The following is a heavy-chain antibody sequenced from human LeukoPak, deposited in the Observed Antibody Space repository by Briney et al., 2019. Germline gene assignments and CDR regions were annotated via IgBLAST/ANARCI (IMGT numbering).Heavy chain of an antibody. CDR1: GGSISSYY. J-gene: IGHJ2*01. Sequence: SETLSLTCTVSGGSISSYYWSWIRQPPGKGLEWIGYIYYSGSTNYNPSLKSRVTISVDTSKNQFFLKLSSVTAADTAVYYCARDRAYYYDSSGYWYFDLWGRGTLVTVSS. V-gene: IGHV4-59*01. CDR3: ARDRAYYYDSSGYWYFDL. CDR2: IYYSGST. D-gene: IGHD3-22*01.